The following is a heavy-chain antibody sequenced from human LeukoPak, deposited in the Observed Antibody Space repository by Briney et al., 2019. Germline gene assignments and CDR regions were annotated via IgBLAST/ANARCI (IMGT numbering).Heavy chain of an antibody. CDR3: ARTHSNLAFDY. CDR1: GFTFSSYG. Sequence: GGSLRLSCAASGFTFSSYGMHWVRQAPGKGLEWVAVIWYDGSNKYYADSVKGRFTISRDNSKNTLYLQMDSLRAEDTAVYYCARTHSNLAFDYWGQGTLVTVSS. V-gene: IGHV3-33*08. J-gene: IGHJ4*02. CDR2: IWYDGSNK. D-gene: IGHD4-4*01.